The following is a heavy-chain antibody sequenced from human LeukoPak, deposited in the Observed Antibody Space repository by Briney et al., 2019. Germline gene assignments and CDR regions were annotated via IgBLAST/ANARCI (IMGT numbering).Heavy chain of an antibody. V-gene: IGHV3-74*01. CDR1: GFTFSSYW. CDR3: ARAGTN. J-gene: IGHJ4*02. CDR2: ISSDGSST. Sequence: QPGGSLRLSCAASGFTFSSYWMHWVRQAPGKGLVWVSRISSDGSSTSYADSVKGRFTISRDNAKNLLYLQMNSLRDEDTAVYYCARAGTNWGQGTLVTVSS.